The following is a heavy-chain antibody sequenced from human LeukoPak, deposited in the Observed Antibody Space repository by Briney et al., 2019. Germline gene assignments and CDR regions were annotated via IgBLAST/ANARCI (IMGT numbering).Heavy chain of an antibody. CDR1: GFTVSSNY. J-gene: IGHJ4*02. CDR3: ARVSGWDYFDY. CDR2: IYSGGST. Sequence: GGSLRLSCAASGFTVSSNYMSWVRQAPGKGLEWVSVIYSGGSTYYADSVKGRFTISRDNSKNTLYLQMNSLRAEDTAVYYCARVSGWDYFDYWGQGTPVTVSS. D-gene: IGHD6-19*01. V-gene: IGHV3-53*01.